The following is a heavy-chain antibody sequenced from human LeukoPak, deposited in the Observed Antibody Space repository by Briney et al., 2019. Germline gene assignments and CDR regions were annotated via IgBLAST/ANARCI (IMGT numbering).Heavy chain of an antibody. CDR2: IKSKTDGGTT. Sequence: GGSLRLSCAASGLTFSNAWMSWVRQAPGKGLEWVGRIKSKTDGGTTDYAAPVKGRFTISRDDSKNTLYLQMDSLRAEDTAVYYCAKDLVPAALQDFWGCLDYWGQGTLVTVSS. CDR1: GLTFSNAW. CDR3: AKDLVPAALQDFWGCLDY. D-gene: IGHD2-2*01. V-gene: IGHV3-15*01. J-gene: IGHJ4*02.